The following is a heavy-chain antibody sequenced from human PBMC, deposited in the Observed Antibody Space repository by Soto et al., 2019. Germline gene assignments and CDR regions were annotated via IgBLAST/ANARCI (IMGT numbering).Heavy chain of an antibody. CDR1: GFTFSSYW. D-gene: IGHD6-13*01. CDR2: IKQDESKR. J-gene: IGHJ3*02. Sequence: EVQLVESGGGLVQPGGSLRLSCAASGFTFSSYWMTWVRQAPGKGLEWVANIKQDESKRYYVGSVEGRFTISRDNAKNSLFLQMNSLRAEDTAVYYCARDSSPSYSSRWYDAFDIWGQGTMVTVSS. CDR3: ARDSSPSYSSRWYDAFDI. V-gene: IGHV3-7*05.